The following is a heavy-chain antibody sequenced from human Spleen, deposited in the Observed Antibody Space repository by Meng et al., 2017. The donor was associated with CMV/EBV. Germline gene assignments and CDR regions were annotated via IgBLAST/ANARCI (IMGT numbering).Heavy chain of an antibody. J-gene: IGHJ4*02. D-gene: IGHD3-3*02. V-gene: IGHV1-46*04. Sequence: CKASGYIFTSYSMHWVRQAPGQGPEWMGFIHPSDGSTTYAEKLQGRVTMTRDTSTSTVYMELRRLTYEDTAVYYCARDDDISGFFDHWGQGTLVTVSS. CDR1: GYIFTSYS. CDR3: ARDDDISGFFDH. CDR2: IHPSDGST.